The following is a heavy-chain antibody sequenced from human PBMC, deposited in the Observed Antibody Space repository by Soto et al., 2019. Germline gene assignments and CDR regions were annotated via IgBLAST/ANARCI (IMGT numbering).Heavy chain of an antibody. CDR3: ARVDRIWFGELSGYYYGMDV. D-gene: IGHD3-10*01. CDR1: GFTFSIYA. Sequence: PGGSLRLSCAASGFTFSIYAMHWVRQAPGKGLEWLAVTSHDGSHKYYADSVKGRFTISRDNSKNTVYLQMNGLRTEDTAVYTCARVDRIWFGELSGYYYGMDVWGQGTTVTVSS. V-gene: IGHV3-30-3*01. J-gene: IGHJ6*02. CDR2: TSHDGSHK.